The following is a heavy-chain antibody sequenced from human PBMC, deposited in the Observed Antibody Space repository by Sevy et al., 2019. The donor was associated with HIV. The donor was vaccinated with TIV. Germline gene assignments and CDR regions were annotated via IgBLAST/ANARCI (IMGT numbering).Heavy chain of an antibody. Sequence: GGSLRLSCAASGFSFSSYWMHWVRQAPGKGLEWVANIKQDESEKYYVALGKGRFTISEDNAKNSVYLQMNGLGPEDTAIYYCARGNRGSFDYWGQGTLVTVSS. J-gene: IGHJ4*02. CDR1: GFSFSSYW. D-gene: IGHD3-10*01. V-gene: IGHV3-7*04. CDR3: ARGNRGSFDY. CDR2: IKQDESEK.